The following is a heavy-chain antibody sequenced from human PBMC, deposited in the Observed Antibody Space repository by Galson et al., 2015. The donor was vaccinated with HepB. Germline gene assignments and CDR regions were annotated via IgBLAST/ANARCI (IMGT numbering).Heavy chain of an antibody. CDR2: IYYSGST. D-gene: IGHD2-2*01. CDR1: GGSISSSSYY. J-gene: IGHJ5*02. V-gene: IGHV4-39*01. CDR3: ARPCCSRPGDWFDP. Sequence: ETLSLTCTVSGGSISSSSYYWGWIRQPPGKGLEWIGSIYYSGSTYYNPSLKSRVTISVDTSKNQFSLKLSSVTAADTAVYYCARPCCSRPGDWFDPWGQGALVTVSS.